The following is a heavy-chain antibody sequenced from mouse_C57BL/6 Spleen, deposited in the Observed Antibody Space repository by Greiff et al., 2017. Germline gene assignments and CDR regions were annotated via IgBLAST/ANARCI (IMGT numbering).Heavy chain of an antibody. CDR1: GYTFTSYW. V-gene: IGHV1-55*01. Sequence: QVQLQQPGAELVKPGASVKMSCKASGYTFTSYWITWVKQRPGQGLEWIGDIYPGSGSTNYNEKFKSKATLTVDTSSSTASMQLSSLTSEDSAVYYCATNYYGSSSLAYWGQGTLVTVSA. CDR2: IYPGSGST. D-gene: IGHD1-1*01. J-gene: IGHJ3*01. CDR3: ATNYYGSSSLAY.